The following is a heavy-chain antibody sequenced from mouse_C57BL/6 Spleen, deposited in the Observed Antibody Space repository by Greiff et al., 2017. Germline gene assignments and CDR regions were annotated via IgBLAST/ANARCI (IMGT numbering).Heavy chain of an antibody. CDR1: GYTFTSYG. Sequence: QVQLKQSGAELARPGASVKLSCKASGYTFTSYGISWVKQRTGQGLEWIGEIYPRSGNTYYNEKFKGKATLTADKSSSTAYMELRSLTSEDSAVYFCARESSGYPYAMDYWGQGTSVTVSS. D-gene: IGHD3-2*02. V-gene: IGHV1-81*01. J-gene: IGHJ4*01. CDR2: IYPRSGNT. CDR3: ARESSGYPYAMDY.